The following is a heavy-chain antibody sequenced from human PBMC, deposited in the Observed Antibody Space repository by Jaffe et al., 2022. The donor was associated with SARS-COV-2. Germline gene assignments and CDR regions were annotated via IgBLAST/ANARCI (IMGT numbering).Heavy chain of an antibody. Sequence: QVQLQQWGAGLLKPSETLSLTCAVYGGSFSGYYWSWIRQPPGKGLEWIGEINHSGSTNYNPSLKSRVTISVDTSKNQFSLKLSSVTAADTAVYYCASRGRITIFGVVIKGETYFDYWGQGTLVTVSS. CDR2: INHSGST. D-gene: IGHD3-3*01. CDR1: GGSFSGYY. V-gene: IGHV4-34*01. CDR3: ASRGRITIFGVVIKGETYFDY. J-gene: IGHJ4*02.